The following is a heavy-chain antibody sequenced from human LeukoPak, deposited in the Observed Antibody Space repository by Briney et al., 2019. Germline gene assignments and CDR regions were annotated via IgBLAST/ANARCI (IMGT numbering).Heavy chain of an antibody. D-gene: IGHD4-17*01. CDR1: GGSISSYY. CDR3: ARAYGDYYYYYYMDV. V-gene: IGHV4-59*08. J-gene: IGHJ6*03. CDR2: IYYSGYT. Sequence: SETLSLTCTVSGGSISSYYWSWIRQPPGKGLEWIGCIYYSGYTNYKSSLKSRVTISVDTSKNQFSLKLSSVTAADTAVYYCARAYGDYYYYYYMDVWGKGTTVTISS.